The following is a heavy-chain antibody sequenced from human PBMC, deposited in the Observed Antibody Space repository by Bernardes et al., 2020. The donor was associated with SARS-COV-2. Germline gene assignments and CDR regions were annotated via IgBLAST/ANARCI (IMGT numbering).Heavy chain of an antibody. Sequence: ASVKVSCKTSGYTFISYGISWVRQVQGRGLEWMGWISPYDDNTRYAERLQGRVSLTTDTSARTAYMVLRGLRSDDTAVYYCARGGYCSTANCYGRGHHKYYGLDVWGQGTSVTVS. V-gene: IGHV1-18*01. CDR1: GYTFISYG. CDR2: ISPYDDNT. D-gene: IGHD2-2*01. J-gene: IGHJ6*02. CDR3: ARGGYCSTANCYGRGHHKYYGLDV.